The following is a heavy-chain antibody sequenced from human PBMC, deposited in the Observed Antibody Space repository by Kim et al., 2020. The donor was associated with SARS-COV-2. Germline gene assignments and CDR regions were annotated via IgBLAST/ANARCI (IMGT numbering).Heavy chain of an antibody. CDR3: ASSPQLYDILTGYYLGYYFDY. V-gene: IGHV3-53*01. J-gene: IGHJ4*02. CDR1: GFTVSSNY. D-gene: IGHD3-9*01. CDR2: IYSGGST. Sequence: GGSLRLSCAASGFTVSSNYMSWVRQAPGKGLEWVSVIYSGGSTYYADSVKGRFTISRDNSKNTLYLQMNSLRAEDTAVYYCASSPQLYDILTGYYLGYYFDYWGQGTLVTVSS.